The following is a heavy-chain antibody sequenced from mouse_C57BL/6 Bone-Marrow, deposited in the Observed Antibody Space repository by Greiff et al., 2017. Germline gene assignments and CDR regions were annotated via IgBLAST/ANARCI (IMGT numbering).Heavy chain of an antibody. J-gene: IGHJ2*01. D-gene: IGHD1-3*01. CDR1: GYSITSGYY. Sequence: EVKLQESGPGLVKPSQSLSLTCSVTGYSITSGYYWNWIRQFPGNKLEWMGYISYDGSNNYNPSLKTRISITRDTSKNQFFLKLNSVTTEDTATYYCARLTRDYWGQGTTLTVSS. CDR2: ISYDGSN. V-gene: IGHV3-6*01. CDR3: ARLTRDY.